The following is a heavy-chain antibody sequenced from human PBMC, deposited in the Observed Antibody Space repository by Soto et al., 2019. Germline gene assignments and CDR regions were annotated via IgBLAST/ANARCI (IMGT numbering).Heavy chain of an antibody. Sequence: QVQLQESGPGLVRPSQTLSLTCTVSAGSISTINYYWSWIRQHPEKGLEWIGNIACSGSTFYHSSLKSRVTISLDTSTKQFSLTLTSVTAADTAVYYCARSAQWDGFDPWGQGTMVTVSS. CDR2: IACSGST. D-gene: IGHD2-8*01. CDR3: ARSAQWDGFDP. J-gene: IGHJ3*01. CDR1: AGSISTINYY. V-gene: IGHV4-31*03.